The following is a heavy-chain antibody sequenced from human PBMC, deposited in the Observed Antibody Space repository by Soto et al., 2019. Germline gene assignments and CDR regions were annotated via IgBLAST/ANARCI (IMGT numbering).Heavy chain of an antibody. Sequence: QVQLVQSGAEVKKPGASLKVSCKASGYTFTSYYMHWVRQAPGQGLEWMGIINPSGGSTSYAQKFQGRVTMTRDTSTSTVYMELSSLRSEDTAVYYCAREVRPQRDGYPVETQTWGQGTLVTVSS. CDR3: AREVRPQRDGYPVETQT. CDR2: INPSGGST. V-gene: IGHV1-46*01. CDR1: GYTFTSYY. D-gene: IGHD5-12*01. J-gene: IGHJ5*02.